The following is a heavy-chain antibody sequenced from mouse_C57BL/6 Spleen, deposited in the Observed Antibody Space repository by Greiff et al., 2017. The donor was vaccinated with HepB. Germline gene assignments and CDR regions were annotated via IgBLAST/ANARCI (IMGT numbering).Heavy chain of an antibody. Sequence: QVQLQQPGAELVKPGASVKLSCKASGYTFTSYWMQWVKQRPGQGLEWIGEIDPSDSYTNYNQKFKGKATLTVDTSSSTAYMQLSSLTSEDSAVYYCARKVDSNYPFDDWGQGTTLTVSS. CDR2: IDPSDSYT. CDR1: GYTFTSYW. D-gene: IGHD2-5*01. V-gene: IGHV1-50*01. CDR3: ARKVDSNYPFDD. J-gene: IGHJ2*01.